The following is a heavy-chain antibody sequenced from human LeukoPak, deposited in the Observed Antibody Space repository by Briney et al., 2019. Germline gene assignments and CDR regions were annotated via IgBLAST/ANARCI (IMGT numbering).Heavy chain of an antibody. CDR3: AKDRGPSYDSSGYRGRTSPNLDH. V-gene: IGHV3-30*18. D-gene: IGHD3-22*01. Sequence: GRSLRLSCAASGFTFSSYGMHWVRQAPGKGLEWVAVISYDGSNKYYADSVKGRFTISRDNSKNTLYLQMNSLRAEDTAVYYCAKDRGPSYDSSGYRGRTSPNLDHWGQGTLVTVSS. CDR2: ISYDGSNK. J-gene: IGHJ4*02. CDR1: GFTFSSYG.